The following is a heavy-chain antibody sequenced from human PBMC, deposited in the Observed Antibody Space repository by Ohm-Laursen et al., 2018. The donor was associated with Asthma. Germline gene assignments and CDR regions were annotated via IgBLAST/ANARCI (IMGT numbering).Heavy chain of an antibody. V-gene: IGHV1-2*06. Sequence: ASVKVSCKASGYTFSSYDINWVRQAPGQGLEWMGRIIPNSGGTNFAQRFQGRVTMTRDTSISTVYMELSSLRSDDTAVYYCARGEYSGVYSGSYTAVYWGQGTLVTASS. CDR2: IIPNSGGT. CDR3: ARGEYSGVYSGSYTAVY. D-gene: IGHD1-26*01. CDR1: GYTFSSYD. J-gene: IGHJ4*02.